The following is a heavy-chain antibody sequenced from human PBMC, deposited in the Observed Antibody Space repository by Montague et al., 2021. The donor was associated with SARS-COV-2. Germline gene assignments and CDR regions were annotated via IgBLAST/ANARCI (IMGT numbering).Heavy chain of an antibody. CDR3: AQEHSGSWAHLDN. J-gene: IGHJ4*02. CDR1: GGSISSGSYY. V-gene: IGHV4-61*02. Sequence: TLSLTCTVSGGSISSGSYYWSWIRQPAGKGLEWIGRIYTSGTTDYSFSLKSRVTISVDTYKNQFSLKLTSVTAADTAVYYCAQEHSGSWAHLDNWGQGSLVTVSS. CDR2: IYTSGTT. D-gene: IGHD5-12*01.